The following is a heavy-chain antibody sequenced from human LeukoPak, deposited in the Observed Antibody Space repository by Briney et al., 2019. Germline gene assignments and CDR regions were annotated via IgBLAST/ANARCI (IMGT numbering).Heavy chain of an antibody. CDR1: GFTFSSYS. Sequence: SGGSLRLSCAASGFTFSSYSMHWIRQAPGKGLEWVALISYDGSKRYYADSVKGRFTISRDNSENTMYLQMNSLGDEDTAVYYCARDRVTGTSESWGQGTRVTVSS. J-gene: IGHJ5*02. CDR2: ISYDGSKR. D-gene: IGHD1-14*01. CDR3: ARDRVTGTSES. V-gene: IGHV3-30*04.